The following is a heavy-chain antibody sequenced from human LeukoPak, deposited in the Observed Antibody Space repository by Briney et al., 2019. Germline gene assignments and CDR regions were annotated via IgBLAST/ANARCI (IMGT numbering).Heavy chain of an antibody. CDR1: GFTFNDYY. J-gene: IGHJ5*02. CDR2: INIGGSNT. CDR3: ATDGAGFHP. V-gene: IGHV3-11*01. Sequence: PGGSLRLSCAASGFTFNDYYMSWIRQAPGKGLEWLSYINIGGSNTHYADSVKGRFTISRDNAKKSLYLEMNNLRAEDTAVYYCATDGAGFHPWGQGVLVTVSS.